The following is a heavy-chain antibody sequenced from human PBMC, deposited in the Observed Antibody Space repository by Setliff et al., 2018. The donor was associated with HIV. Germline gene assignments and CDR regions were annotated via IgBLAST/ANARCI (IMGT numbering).Heavy chain of an antibody. CDR2: ISSSGNSI. J-gene: IGHJ4*02. CDR1: GFTFSSYS. D-gene: IGHD2-2*01. Sequence: LGGSLRLSCAASGFTFSSYSMNWVRQAPGKGLEWVSYISSSGNSIYYAESVKGRFTISRDNAKNSLSLQMNSLRAEDTAVYYCARGEPTILVVPAAFFDYWGQGTLVTVSS. CDR3: ARGEPTILVVPAAFFDY. V-gene: IGHV3-48*04.